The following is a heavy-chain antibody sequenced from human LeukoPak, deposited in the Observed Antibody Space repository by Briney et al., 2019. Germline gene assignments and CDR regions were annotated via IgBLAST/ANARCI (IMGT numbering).Heavy chain of an antibody. CDR2: ISGSGGST. CDR1: GFTFSSYA. CDR3: AKEDYYYDSGGYYYPAFDI. V-gene: IGHV3-23*01. Sequence: QPGGSLRLSCAASGFTFSSYAMSWVRQAPGKGLEWVSAISGSGGSTYYADSVKGRFTISRDNSKNTVYLQMNSLRAEDTAVYYCAKEDYYYDSGGYYYPAFDIWGQGTMVTVSS. J-gene: IGHJ3*02. D-gene: IGHD3-22*01.